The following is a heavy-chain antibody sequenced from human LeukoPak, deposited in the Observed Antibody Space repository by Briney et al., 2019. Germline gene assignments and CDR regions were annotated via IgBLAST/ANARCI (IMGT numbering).Heavy chain of an antibody. Sequence: GGSLRLSCAASGFTFSDAWMSWVRQAPGKGLEWVGRIKSKTDGGTTDYAAPVKGRFAISRDDSKNTLYLQMNSLKTEDTAVYYCTTRGGSFSIFDYWGQGTLVTVSS. CDR3: TTRGGSFSIFDY. D-gene: IGHD1-26*01. CDR1: GFTFSDAW. J-gene: IGHJ4*02. V-gene: IGHV3-15*01. CDR2: IKSKTDGGTT.